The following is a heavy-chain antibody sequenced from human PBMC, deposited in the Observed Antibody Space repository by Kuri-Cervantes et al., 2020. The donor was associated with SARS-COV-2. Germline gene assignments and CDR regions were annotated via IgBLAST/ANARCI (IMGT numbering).Heavy chain of an antibody. CDR2: IYYSGST. CDR1: GGCISSSSYY. D-gene: IGHD2-2*01. Sequence: SETLSLTCTVSGGCISSSSYYWGWIRQPPGKGLEWIGSIYYSGSTYYNPSLKSRVTISVDTSKNQFSLKLSSVTVADTAVYYCARQGTIVVVPAALKTYFDYWGQGTLVTVSS. CDR3: ARQGTIVVVPAALKTYFDY. V-gene: IGHV4-39*01. J-gene: IGHJ4*02.